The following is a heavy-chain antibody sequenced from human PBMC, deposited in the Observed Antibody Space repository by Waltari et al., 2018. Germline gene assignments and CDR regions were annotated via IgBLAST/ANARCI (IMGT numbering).Heavy chain of an antibody. D-gene: IGHD2-2*01. CDR3: ASRLPPARYNGMDF. V-gene: IGHV3-21*01. CDR2: MSSSSSHI. Sequence: EVQLVESGGGLVKPGGSLRLPCAASGFTFSTYDMNWVRQAPGKGMGWGPCMSSSSSHIYSADSVRGRFIISRDNAQNSLYLQMDSLRAEDTAVYYCASRLPPARYNGMDFWGQGTTVTVSS. J-gene: IGHJ6*02. CDR1: GFTFSTYD.